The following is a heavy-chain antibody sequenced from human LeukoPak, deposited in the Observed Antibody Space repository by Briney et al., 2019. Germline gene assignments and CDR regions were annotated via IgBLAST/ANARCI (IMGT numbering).Heavy chain of an antibody. CDR2: ISYDGSNK. J-gene: IGHJ4*02. CDR1: GFTFSSYG. D-gene: IGHD2-8*02. V-gene: IGHV3-30*03. CDR3: ARDVYGWELLGY. Sequence: PGRSLRLSCAASGFTFSSYGMHWVRQAPGKGLEWVAVISYDGSNKYYADSVKGRFTISRDNSKNTLYLQMNSLRAEDTAVYYCARDVYGWELLGYWGQGTLVTVSS.